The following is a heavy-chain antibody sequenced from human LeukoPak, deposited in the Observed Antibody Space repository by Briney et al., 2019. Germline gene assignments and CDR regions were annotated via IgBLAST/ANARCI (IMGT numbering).Heavy chain of an antibody. CDR3: ARNIQDYIWGSYLIDY. Sequence: SETLSLTCTVSGGSISSSSYYWGWIRQPPGKGLEWIGSIYYSGSTYYNPSLKSRVTISVDTSKNQFSLKLSSVTAADTAVYYCARNIQDYIWGSYLIDYRGQGTLVTVSS. CDR1: GGSISSSSYY. CDR2: IYYSGST. D-gene: IGHD3-16*01. J-gene: IGHJ4*02. V-gene: IGHV4-39*07.